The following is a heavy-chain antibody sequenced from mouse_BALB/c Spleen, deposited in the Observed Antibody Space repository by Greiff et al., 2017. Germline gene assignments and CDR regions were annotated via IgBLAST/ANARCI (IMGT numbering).Heavy chain of an antibody. Sequence: EVHLVESGGGLVQPGGSRKLSCAASGFTFSSFGMHWVRQAPEKGLEWVAYISSGSSTIYYADTVKGRFTISRDNPKNTLFLQMTSLRSEDTAMYYCAGGDYDGYAMDYWGQGTSVTVSS. CDR2: ISSGSSTI. CDR1: GFTFSSFG. J-gene: IGHJ4*01. CDR3: AGGDYDGYAMDY. D-gene: IGHD2-4*01. V-gene: IGHV5-17*02.